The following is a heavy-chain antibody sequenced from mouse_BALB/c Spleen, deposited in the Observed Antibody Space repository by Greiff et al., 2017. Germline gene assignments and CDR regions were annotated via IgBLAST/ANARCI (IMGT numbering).Heavy chain of an antibody. Sequence: DVKLVESGGGLVQPGGSLRLSCATSGFTFTDYYMSWVRQPPGKALEWLGVIRNKANGYTTEYSASVKGRFTISRDKSQSILYLQMNTLRAEDSATYYCARDTWLDYWGQGTLVTVSA. J-gene: IGHJ3*01. CDR1: GFTFTDYY. CDR3: ARDTWLDY. CDR2: IRNKANGYTT. V-gene: IGHV7-3*02.